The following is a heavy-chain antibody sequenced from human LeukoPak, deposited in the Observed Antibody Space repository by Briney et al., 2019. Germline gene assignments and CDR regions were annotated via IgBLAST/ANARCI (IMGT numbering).Heavy chain of an antibody. V-gene: IGHV3-21*04. D-gene: IGHD3-10*01. CDR3: AKGPGIEY. CDR2: ISSSSSYI. Sequence: GGSLRLSCAASGFTFSSYSMNWVRQAPGKGLEWVSSISSSSSYIYYADSVKGRFTISRGSSKNTLYLQMNSLRAEDTAKYYCAKGPGIEYWGQGTLVTVSS. CDR1: GFTFSSYS. J-gene: IGHJ4*02.